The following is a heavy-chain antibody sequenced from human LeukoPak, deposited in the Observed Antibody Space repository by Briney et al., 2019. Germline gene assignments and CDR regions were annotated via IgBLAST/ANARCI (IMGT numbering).Heavy chain of an antibody. CDR2: IYYSVAT. CDR3: ARRRYYDSSGYNPTYYFDY. J-gene: IGHJ4*02. V-gene: IGHV4-59*01. D-gene: IGHD3-22*01. CDR1: GDSIIGSY. Sequence: SETLSLTCAVSGDSIIGSYWSWIRQAPGKGLEWIGYIYYSVATDYNPSLKSRVTISVDMSKKQISLRLTSVTAADTAVYYCARRRYYDSSGYNPTYYFDYWGQGILVTVSS.